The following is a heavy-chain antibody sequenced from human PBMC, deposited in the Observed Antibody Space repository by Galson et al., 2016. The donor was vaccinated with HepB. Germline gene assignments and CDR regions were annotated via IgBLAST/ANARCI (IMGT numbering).Heavy chain of an antibody. CDR1: EFTFSNGW. CDR2: INQDGSDI. D-gene: IGHD3-10*01. Sequence: LSLSCADSEFTFSNGWMSWVRQAPGKGLEWVAHINQDGSDIYYVDPVKGRFTISRDKAKKSLYLQLNSLRVDDTALYYCVGWFGDLNTWGQGTLVTVSS. CDR3: VGWFGDLNT. V-gene: IGHV3-7*03. J-gene: IGHJ4*02.